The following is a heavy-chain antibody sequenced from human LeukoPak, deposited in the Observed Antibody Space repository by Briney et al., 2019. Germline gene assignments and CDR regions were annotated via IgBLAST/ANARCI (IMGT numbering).Heavy chain of an antibody. CDR1: GFTFDDYA. Sequence: PGRSLRLSCAASGFTFDDYAMHWVRQAPGKGLEWVSGISWNSGSIGYADSVKGRFTISRDNSKNTLYLQMNSLRAEDTAVYYCAREDVESSGGSFDYWGQGTLVTVSS. V-gene: IGHV3-9*01. CDR2: ISWNSGSI. CDR3: AREDVESSGGSFDY. D-gene: IGHD2-15*01. J-gene: IGHJ4*02.